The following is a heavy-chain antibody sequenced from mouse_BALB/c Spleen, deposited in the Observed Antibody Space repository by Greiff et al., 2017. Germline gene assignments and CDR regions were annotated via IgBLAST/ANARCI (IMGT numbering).Heavy chain of an antibody. J-gene: IGHJ4*01. D-gene: IGHD1-1*01. CDR2: IWSGGST. CDR1: WFSLTSYG. V-gene: IGHV2-4-1*01. Sequence: QVPVKQSGPGLVPPSQSLSITCTGSWFSLTSYGVHWVRQSPGKGLEWLGVIWSGGSTDYNAAFISRLSISKDNSKSQVFFKMNSLQADDTAIYYCARNYYGRMDYWGQGTSVTVSS. CDR3: ARNYYGRMDY.